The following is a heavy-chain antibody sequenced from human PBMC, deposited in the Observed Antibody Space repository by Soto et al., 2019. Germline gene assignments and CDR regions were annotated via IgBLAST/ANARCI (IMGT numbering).Heavy chain of an antibody. CDR2: LSGSGANT. J-gene: IGHJ6*02. Sequence: EVQLLDSGGDLIQPGGSLRLSCAASGFTFSSYAMSWVRQAPGKGLEWVSTLSGSGANTYYADSVKGRFTISRDNSKNTLSLQMNSLRAEDTAIYYCAKDLEEQQIRPYNYYGMDVWGQGTTVTVSS. D-gene: IGHD6-13*01. CDR3: AKDLEEQQIRPYNYYGMDV. CDR1: GFTFSSYA. V-gene: IGHV3-23*01.